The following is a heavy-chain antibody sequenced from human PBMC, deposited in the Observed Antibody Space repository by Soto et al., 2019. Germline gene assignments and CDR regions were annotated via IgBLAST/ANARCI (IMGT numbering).Heavy chain of an antibody. Sequence: GGSLRLSCAASGFTFSSYAMSWVRQAPGKGLEWVSAISGSGGSTYYADSVKGRFTISRDNSKNTLYLQMNSLRAEDTAVYYCAKDREYYDFWSGYSDYWGQGTLVTVSS. J-gene: IGHJ4*02. CDR1: GFTFSSYA. D-gene: IGHD3-3*01. V-gene: IGHV3-23*01. CDR2: ISGSGGST. CDR3: AKDREYYDFWSGYSDY.